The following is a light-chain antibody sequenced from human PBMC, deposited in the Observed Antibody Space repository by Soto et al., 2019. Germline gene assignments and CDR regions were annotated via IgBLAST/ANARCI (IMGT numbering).Light chain of an antibody. J-gene: IGLJ2*01. Sequence: QSVLTQPPSASGTPGQRVTISCSGSSSNIGSNTVNWYQQLPGTAPKLLIYSNNQRPSGVPDRFSGSKSGTSASLAISGLQSEDEADYYCAAWADRLNGLVVFGGGTQLTVL. V-gene: IGLV1-44*01. CDR3: AAWADRLNGLVV. CDR2: SNN. CDR1: SSNIGSNT.